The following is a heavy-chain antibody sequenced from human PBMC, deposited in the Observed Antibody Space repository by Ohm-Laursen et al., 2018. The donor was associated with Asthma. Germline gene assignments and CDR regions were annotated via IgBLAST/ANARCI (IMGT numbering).Heavy chain of an antibody. D-gene: IGHD3-22*01. V-gene: IGHV3-11*01. CDR2: ISSSGSTI. CDR1: GFTFSDYY. CDR3: AREGVNYYDSSGYPEY. J-gene: IGHJ4*02. Sequence: SLRLSCSASGFTFSDYYMSWIRQAPGKGLEWVSYISSSGSTIYYADSVKGRFTISRDNAKNSLYLQMNSLRAEDTAVYYCAREGVNYYDSSGYPEYWGQGTLVTVSS.